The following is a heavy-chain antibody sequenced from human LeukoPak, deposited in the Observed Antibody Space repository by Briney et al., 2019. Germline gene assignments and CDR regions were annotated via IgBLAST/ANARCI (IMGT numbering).Heavy chain of an antibody. D-gene: IGHD3-22*01. CDR3: AKGSRGLLRSWFDH. CDR1: GFTFDDYD. CDR2: ISGNSCSI. Sequence: GRSLRLSCAASGFTFDDYDMHWVRQAPGKGLEWVSGISGNSCSIGYADSVKGRFTISRDNAKNSLYLQMYSLRAEDTALYYCAKGSRGLLRSWFDHWGQGTLVTVSS. V-gene: IGHV3-9*01. J-gene: IGHJ5*02.